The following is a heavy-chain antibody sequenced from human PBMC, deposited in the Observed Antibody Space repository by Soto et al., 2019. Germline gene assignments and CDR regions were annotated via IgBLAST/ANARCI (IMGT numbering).Heavy chain of an antibody. CDR2: ISGSGDST. D-gene: IGHD3-10*01. CDR1: GFTFSSYA. Sequence: EVQLLESGGGLVQPGGSLRLSCAASGFTFSSYAMSWVRQTPGKGLEWVSAISGSGDSTYYADSVKGRFTISRDNSKNTLYLQVNSLRAEDTAVYYCAKLRWGSANWFDPWGQGTLVTVSS. CDR3: AKLRWGSANWFDP. J-gene: IGHJ5*02. V-gene: IGHV3-23*01.